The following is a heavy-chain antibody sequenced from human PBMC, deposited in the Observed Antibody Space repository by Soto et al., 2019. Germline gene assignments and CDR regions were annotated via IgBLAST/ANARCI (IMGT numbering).Heavy chain of an antibody. Sequence: SDTLSLTCTVSGASLSSSSYYWGWIRQPPGKGLEWIGSIYYSGSTYYNPSLKSRVTISVDTSKNQFSLKLSSVTAADTALYYCARLNAGTTYYYYGMDVWGQGTTVNVSS. V-gene: IGHV4-39*01. CDR2: IYYSGST. CDR3: ARLNAGTTYYYYGMDV. CDR1: GASLSSSSYY. J-gene: IGHJ6*02. D-gene: IGHD1-7*01.